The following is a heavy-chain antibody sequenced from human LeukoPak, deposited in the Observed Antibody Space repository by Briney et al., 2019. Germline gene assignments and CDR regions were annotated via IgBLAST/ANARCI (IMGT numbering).Heavy chain of an antibody. D-gene: IGHD6-19*01. V-gene: IGHV3-23*01. CDR2: VSGSSGST. J-gene: IGHJ1*01. CDR3: AKDPTVAGTAEYFQY. Sequence: GGSLRLSCAASGFTFSSYAMSWVRQAPGKGLEWVSVVSGSSGSTNYADSVKGRFTISRDNSKNTLYLQMNSLRAEDTAVYYCAKDPTVAGTAEYFQYWGQGTLVAVAS. CDR1: GFTFSSYA.